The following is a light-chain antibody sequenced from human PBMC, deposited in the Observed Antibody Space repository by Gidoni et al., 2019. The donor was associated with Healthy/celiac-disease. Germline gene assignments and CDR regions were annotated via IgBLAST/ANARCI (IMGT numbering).Light chain of an antibody. J-gene: IGKJ2*01. CDR2: DAS. V-gene: IGKV1-5*01. Sequence: DLQMTPTPSTLSASVGDRVTITCRASQTISSWLAWYQQKPGKAPKLLIYDASSLESGVPSRFSGSGSGTEFTLTISSLQPDDFATYYCQQYNSYPHTFGQGTKLEIK. CDR3: QQYNSYPHT. CDR1: QTISSW.